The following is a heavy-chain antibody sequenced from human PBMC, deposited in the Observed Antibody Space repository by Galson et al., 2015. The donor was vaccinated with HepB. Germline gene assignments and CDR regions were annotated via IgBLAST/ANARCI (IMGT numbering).Heavy chain of an antibody. CDR2: ISSSGSDI. CDR3: ARSPSAFQNWFDP. D-gene: IGHD2/OR15-2a*01. CDR1: GFRFSDYH. J-gene: IGHJ5*02. Sequence: SLRLSCAASGFRFSDYHMSWIRQAPGKGLEWVSYISSSGSDINYADSVKGRFTISRDNAKNSLYLQMNSLSAEDTAMYYCARSPSAFQNWFDPWGQGTLVTVSS. V-gene: IGHV3-11*03.